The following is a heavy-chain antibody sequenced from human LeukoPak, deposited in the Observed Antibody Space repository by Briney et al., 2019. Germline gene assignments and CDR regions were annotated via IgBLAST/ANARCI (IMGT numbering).Heavy chain of an antibody. CDR2: IYTSGST. CDR1: GGSISSYY. D-gene: IGHD1-26*01. V-gene: IGHV4-4*07. CDR3: ARGLYSGSYYFDY. Sequence: SETLSLTCTVSGGSISSYYWSWTRQPAGKGLEWIGRIYTSGSTNYNPSLKSRVTMSVDTSKNQFSLKLSSVTAADTAVYYCARGLYSGSYYFDYWGQGTLVTVSS. J-gene: IGHJ4*02.